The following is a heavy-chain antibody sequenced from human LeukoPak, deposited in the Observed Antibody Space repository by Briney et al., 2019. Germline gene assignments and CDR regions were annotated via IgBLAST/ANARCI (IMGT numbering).Heavy chain of an antibody. Sequence: GGSLRLSCAASGFTFDDYAMHWVRQAPGKGLEWVSGISWNSVSIAYADSVKGRFTISRDNAKNSLYLEMNSLRTDDTALYYCAKDIGSTSWYLGNWGQGTLVIVSS. D-gene: IGHD2-2*01. J-gene: IGHJ4*02. CDR1: GFTFDDYA. CDR3: AKDIGSTSWYLGN. CDR2: ISWNSVSI. V-gene: IGHV3-9*01.